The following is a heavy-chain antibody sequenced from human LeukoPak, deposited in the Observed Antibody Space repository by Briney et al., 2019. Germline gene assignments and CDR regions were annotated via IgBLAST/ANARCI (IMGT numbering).Heavy chain of an antibody. CDR3: AKNGEWELLSGVPYYFDY. D-gene: IGHD1-26*01. V-gene: IGHV3-64*01. CDR2: ISSNGGST. J-gene: IGHJ4*02. CDR1: GFTFSSYA. Sequence: GGSLRLSCAASGFTFSSYAMHWARQAPGKGLEYVSAISSNGGSTYYANSVKGRFTISRDNSKNTLYLQMGSLRAEDTAVYYCAKNGEWELLSGVPYYFDYWGQGTLVTVSS.